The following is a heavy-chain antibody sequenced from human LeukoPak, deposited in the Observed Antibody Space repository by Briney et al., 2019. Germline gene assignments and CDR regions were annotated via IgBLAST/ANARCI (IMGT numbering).Heavy chain of an antibody. CDR1: GFTFSSHW. D-gene: IGHD3-22*01. CDR3: VKYYHDSSGYSHFDY. J-gene: IGHJ4*02. V-gene: IGHV3-7*01. CDR2: IKQDGNEE. Sequence: PGGSLRLSCAASGFTFSSHWMSWVRQAPGKGLEWVANIKQDGNEEYYVDSVKGRFTISRDNAKNSPYLQMNSLRAEDTAVYYCVKYYHDSSGYSHFDYWGQGTLVTVSS.